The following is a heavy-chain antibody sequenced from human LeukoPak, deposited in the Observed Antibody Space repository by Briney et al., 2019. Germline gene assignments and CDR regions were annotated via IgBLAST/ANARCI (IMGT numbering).Heavy chain of an antibody. CDR2: IYYSGST. D-gene: IGHD3-22*01. CDR1: GGSISSYY. J-gene: IGHJ4*02. V-gene: IGHV4-59*01. CDR3: AIYYYDSSRYYLPTDY. Sequence: SETLSLTCTVSGGSISSYYWSWIRQPPGKGLEWMGDIYYSGSTNYNPSLKSRVTISVDTSKNQFSLKLSSLTAADTAVYYSAIYYYDSSRYYLPTDYWGQGTLVTVSS.